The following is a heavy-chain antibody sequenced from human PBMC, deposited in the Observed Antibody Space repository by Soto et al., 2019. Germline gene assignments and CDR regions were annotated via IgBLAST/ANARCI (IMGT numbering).Heavy chain of an antibody. CDR1: GYSFTSYW. CDR2: IYPGDSDT. J-gene: IGHJ4*02. CDR3: ARGKWAVDTAMASHFAY. Sequence: EVQLVQSGAEVKKPGESLKISCKGSGYSFTSYWIGWVRQMPGKGLEWMGIIYPGDSDTRYSPSFQGQVTISADKSISTAYLQWSSLEASDTAMYYCARGKWAVDTAMASHFAYWGQGTLVTVSS. D-gene: IGHD5-18*01. V-gene: IGHV5-51*01.